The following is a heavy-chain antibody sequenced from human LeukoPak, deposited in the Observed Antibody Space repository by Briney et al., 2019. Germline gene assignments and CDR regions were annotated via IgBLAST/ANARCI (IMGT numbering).Heavy chain of an antibody. D-gene: IGHD6-19*01. CDR3: ARSYSSGWYYFDY. CDR1: GDSISRSGYY. CDR2: IFYTGST. J-gene: IGHJ4*02. V-gene: IGHV4-39*07. Sequence: SETLSLTCTVSGDSISRSGYYWGWLRQPPGKGLEWIGSIFYTGSTYFNPSLKSRATISGDTSTNQFSLKLSSVTAADTAVYYCARSYSSGWYYFDYWGQGTLVTVSS.